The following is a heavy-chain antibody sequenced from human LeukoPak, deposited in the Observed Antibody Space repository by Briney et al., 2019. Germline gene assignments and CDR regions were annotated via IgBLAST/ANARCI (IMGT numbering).Heavy chain of an antibody. Sequence: GRALRLSCAASGFTFSSYSMNWVRQAPGKGLEWVSSISSSSSYIYYADSVKGRFTISRDNAKNSLYLQMNSLRAEDTAVYYCARAVDRQWPHYFDYWGQGTLVTVSS. D-gene: IGHD6-19*01. V-gene: IGHV3-21*01. J-gene: IGHJ4*02. CDR2: ISSSSSYI. CDR1: GFTFSSYS. CDR3: ARAVDRQWPHYFDY.